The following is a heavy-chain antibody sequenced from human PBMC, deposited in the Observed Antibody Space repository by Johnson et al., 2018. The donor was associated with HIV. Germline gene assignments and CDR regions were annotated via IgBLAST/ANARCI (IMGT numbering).Heavy chain of an antibody. CDR1: GFTVSNNY. J-gene: IGHJ3*02. CDR3: ARDGTRYYYDSSGSRGTFDI. V-gene: IGHV3-66*02. Sequence: VQLVESGGGVVQPGRSLRLSCAASGFTVSNNYMTWVRQAPGKGLRWSSLFLTGETPSTPASVKGRFTISRDNSKNTLYLQMNSLRAEDTAVYYCARDGTRYYYDSSGSRGTFDIWGQGTMVTVSS. CDR2: FLTGETP. D-gene: IGHD3-22*01.